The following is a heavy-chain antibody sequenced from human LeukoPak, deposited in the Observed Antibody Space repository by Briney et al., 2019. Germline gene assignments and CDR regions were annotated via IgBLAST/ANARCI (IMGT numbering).Heavy chain of an antibody. J-gene: IGHJ3*02. D-gene: IGHD2-21*01. CDR3: AREVIAPADSDAFDI. Sequence: PSQTLSLTCNVSGGSITSNNYFWSWIRQPPGEGLEWIGYIRYNGGAYYNPSLQSRATMSVDTSKNQFSLRLSSVTALDTAIYYCAREVIAPADSDAFDIWGQGTMVTVS. CDR2: IRYNGGA. V-gene: IGHV4-30-4*01. CDR1: GGSITSNNYF.